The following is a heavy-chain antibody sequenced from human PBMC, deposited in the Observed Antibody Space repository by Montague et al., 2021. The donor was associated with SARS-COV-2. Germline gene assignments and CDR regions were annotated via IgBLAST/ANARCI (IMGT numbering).Heavy chain of an antibody. D-gene: IGHD3-10*01. V-gene: IGHV4-39*01. CDR3: AGHSSPPRYGSESYFRY. Sequence: SETLFLTCTVSGGSISSSGYYWVWIRQPPGKGLEWIGSMHYSGSTYFYLSLKSRVTISIDTSKIQFSLKLGSVTAAATAVYYCAGHSSPPRYGSESYFRYWGQGTLVTVSS. CDR1: GGSISSSGYY. CDR2: MHYSGST. J-gene: IGHJ4*02.